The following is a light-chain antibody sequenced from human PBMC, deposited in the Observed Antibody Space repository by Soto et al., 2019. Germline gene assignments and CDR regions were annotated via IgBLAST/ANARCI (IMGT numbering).Light chain of an antibody. V-gene: IGKV3-20*01. CDR2: GAS. CDR3: QQYSDSPLT. J-gene: IGKJ4*01. CDR1: QTVRTNY. Sequence: EIVLTQSPGTLSLSPGERATLSCRASQTVRTNYLAWFQHKPGQAPRLLIYGASSRATGIPDRFSGSWSGTDFTLTINRLEPEDFAVYFGQQYSDSPLTFGGGTKVEIK.